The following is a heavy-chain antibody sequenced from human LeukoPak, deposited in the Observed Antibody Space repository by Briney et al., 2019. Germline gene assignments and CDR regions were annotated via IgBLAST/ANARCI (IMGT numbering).Heavy chain of an antibody. CDR1: GYTFTSYG. J-gene: IGHJ4*02. CDR3: ARTYYDFWSGYYTIDY. Sequence: ASVKVSCKASGYTFTSYGISWVRQAPGQGLEWTGWISAYNGNTNYAQKLQGRVTMTTDTSTSTAYMELRSLRSDDTAVYYCARTYYDFWSGYYTIDYWGQGTLVTVSS. D-gene: IGHD3-3*01. V-gene: IGHV1-18*01. CDR2: ISAYNGNT.